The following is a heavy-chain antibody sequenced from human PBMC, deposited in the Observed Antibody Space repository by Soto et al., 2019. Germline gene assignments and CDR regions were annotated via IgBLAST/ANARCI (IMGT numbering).Heavy chain of an antibody. J-gene: IGHJ1*01. CDR1: GFTFSDHG. D-gene: IGHD3-22*01. Sequence: EVQLLESGGDLMQPGGSLRLSCAASGFTFSDHGMSWVRQAPGKGLEWVSGITGSGGTTYYADSVKGRFTISRDNSKNTLYLQMNSLRVEDTAVYYCAKVAYYYDSVGYYRRDAEYFQQWGQGTLVTVSS. V-gene: IGHV3-23*01. CDR2: ITGSGGTT. CDR3: AKVAYYYDSVGYYRRDAEYFQQ.